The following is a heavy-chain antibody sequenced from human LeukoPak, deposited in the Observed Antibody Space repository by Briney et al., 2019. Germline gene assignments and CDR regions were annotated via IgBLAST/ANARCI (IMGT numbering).Heavy chain of an antibody. CDR3: ARHRYYYDSSGYYYQP. CDR2: IYYSGST. CDR1: GASISSYY. V-gene: IGHV4-59*01. D-gene: IGHD3-22*01. Sequence: SETLSLTCTVSGASISSYYWSWIRQPPGKGQEWIGYIYYSGSTNYNPSLKSRVTISVDTSKNQFSLRLSSVTAADTAVYYCARHRYYYDSSGYYYQPWGQGTLVTVSS. J-gene: IGHJ5*02.